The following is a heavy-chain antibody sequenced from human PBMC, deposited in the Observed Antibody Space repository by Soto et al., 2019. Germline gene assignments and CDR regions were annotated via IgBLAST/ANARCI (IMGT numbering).Heavy chain of an antibody. D-gene: IGHD3-3*01. CDR3: ARGEDFWSGYSPYYYMDV. CDR1: GYTFTSYD. V-gene: IGHV1-8*01. Sequence: GASVKVSCKASGYTFTSYDINWVRQATGQGLEWMGWMNPNSGNTGYAQKFQGRVTMTRNTSISTAYMELSSLRSEDTAVYYCARGEDFWSGYSPYYYMDVWGKGTTVTVSS. J-gene: IGHJ6*03. CDR2: MNPNSGNT.